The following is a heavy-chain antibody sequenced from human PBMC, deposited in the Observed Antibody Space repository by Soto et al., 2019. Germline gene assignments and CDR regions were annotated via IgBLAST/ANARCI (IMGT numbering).Heavy chain of an antibody. CDR1: GFTFSSYG. J-gene: IGHJ6*02. CDR3: AKDLNVDTAMPYGMDV. V-gene: IGHV3-30*18. CDR2: ISYDGSNK. Sequence: QVQLVESGGGVVQPGRSLRLSCAASGFTFSSYGMHWVRQAPGKGLEWVAVISYDGSNKYYADSVKGRFTISRDNSKNTLYLQMNSLKAEDTAVYYFAKDLNVDTAMPYGMDVGGRGTTVTVSS. D-gene: IGHD5-18*01.